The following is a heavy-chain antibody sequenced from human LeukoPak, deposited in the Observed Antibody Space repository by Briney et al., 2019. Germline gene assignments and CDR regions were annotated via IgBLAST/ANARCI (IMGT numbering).Heavy chain of an antibody. Sequence: QSGGSLRLSCAASGFTFSSYGMHWVRQAPGKGLEWVAFIRYDEGDKSCIGSVKGRFSISRDNSKNTLYLQMNSLRPEDTAVYYCAKDWTSFVVVPAAVDYWGQGTLVTVSS. CDR2: IRYDEGDK. J-gene: IGHJ4*02. CDR3: AKDWTSFVVVPAAVDY. CDR1: GFTFSSYG. V-gene: IGHV3-30*02. D-gene: IGHD2-2*01.